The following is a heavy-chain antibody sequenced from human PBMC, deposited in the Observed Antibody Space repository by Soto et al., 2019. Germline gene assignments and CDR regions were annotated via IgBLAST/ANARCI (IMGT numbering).Heavy chain of an antibody. D-gene: IGHD6-19*01. CDR1: GGSINSSSYF. V-gene: IGHV4-39*01. CDR2: IYYSGST. CDR3: ARHYSSGSRNWFDP. J-gene: IGHJ5*02. Sequence: SETLSLTCSVSGGSINSSSYFWGWVRQPPGKGLEWIGSIYYSGSTHYNPSLRSRVTISVDTSKNQFSLKLSSVTAADTAVFYCARHYSSGSRNWFDPWGQGTLVTVSS.